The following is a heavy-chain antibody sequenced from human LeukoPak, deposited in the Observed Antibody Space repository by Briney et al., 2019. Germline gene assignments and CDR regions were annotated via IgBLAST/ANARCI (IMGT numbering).Heavy chain of an antibody. Sequence: GTSVKVSCKASGFTFTSSAVQWVRQARGQRLEWIGWIVVGSGNTNYAQKFQERVTITRDMSTSTAYMELSSLRSEDTAVYHCAAVRYYDILTGYTWGQGTLVTVSS. CDR1: GFTFTSSA. CDR2: IVVGSGNT. J-gene: IGHJ5*02. D-gene: IGHD3-9*01. V-gene: IGHV1-58*01. CDR3: AAVRYYDILTGYT.